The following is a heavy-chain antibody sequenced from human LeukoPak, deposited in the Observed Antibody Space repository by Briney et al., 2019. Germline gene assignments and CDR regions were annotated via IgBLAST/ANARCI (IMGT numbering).Heavy chain of an antibody. D-gene: IGHD3-16*01. CDR3: TRAPLGYY. CDR2: INTDGSVT. CDR1: GYSFSSYW. V-gene: IGHV3-74*01. Sequence: PGGSLRLSCAVSGYSFSSYWIHWVRQAPGKGLVWVARINTDGSVTGYADSVKGRFTISRDNAKNMLYLQMNSLRAEDTAVYYCTRAPLGYYWGRGTLVTVSS. J-gene: IGHJ4*02.